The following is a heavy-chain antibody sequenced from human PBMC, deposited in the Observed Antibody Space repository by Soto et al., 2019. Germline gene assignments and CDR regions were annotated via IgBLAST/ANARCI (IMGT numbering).Heavy chain of an antibody. D-gene: IGHD7-27*01. Sequence: PSETLSLTCTASGGSISSYYWSWIRQPPGKGLEWIGYIYYSGSTNYNPSLKSRVTISVDTSKNQFSLKLSSVTAADTAVYYCARLTGDDYYYYGMDVWGQGTTVTVSS. CDR2: IYYSGST. V-gene: IGHV4-59*08. CDR3: ARLTGDDYYYYGMDV. CDR1: GGSISSYY. J-gene: IGHJ6*02.